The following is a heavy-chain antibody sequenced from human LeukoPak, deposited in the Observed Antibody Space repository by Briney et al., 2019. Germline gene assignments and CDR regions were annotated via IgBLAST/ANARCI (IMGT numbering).Heavy chain of an antibody. Sequence: PSETLSLTCAVYGGSFSGYYWSWIRQPPGKGLEWIGEINHSGSTNYNPSLKSRVTISVDTSKNQFSLKLSSVTAADTAVYYCARQGSISHWYFDLWGRGALATVSS. CDR2: INHSGST. D-gene: IGHD6-13*01. J-gene: IGHJ2*01. CDR1: GGSFSGYY. CDR3: ARQGSISHWYFDL. V-gene: IGHV4-34*01.